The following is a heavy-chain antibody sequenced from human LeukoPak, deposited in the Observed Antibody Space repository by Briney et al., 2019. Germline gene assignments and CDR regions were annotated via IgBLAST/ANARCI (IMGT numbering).Heavy chain of an antibody. CDR2: IKQDGSEK. J-gene: IGHJ4*02. CDR1: GFPVSDNY. Sequence: GGSLRLSCAASGFPVSDNYMSWVRQAPGKGLEWVANIKQDGSEKNYVESVKGRFTISRDNAKNSLYLQTNSLRAEDTAVYYCARAGQEWFGELGFDQWGQGTLVIVSS. D-gene: IGHD3-10*01. V-gene: IGHV3-7*01. CDR3: ARAGQEWFGELGFDQ.